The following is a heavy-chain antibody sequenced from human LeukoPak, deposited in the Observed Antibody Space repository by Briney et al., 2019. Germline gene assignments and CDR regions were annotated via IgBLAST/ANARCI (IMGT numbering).Heavy chain of an antibody. CDR3: ARDSGSYAFDI. V-gene: IGHV3-7*04. D-gene: IGHD1-26*01. Sequence: GGSLRLSCAASGTTFRSYWMSWVRQAPGKGLEWVANIKQDGSERYYVDSVKGRFTISRDNAKNSLYLQMNSLRAEDTARYYCARDSGSYAFDIWGQGTMVTVSS. CDR1: GTTFRSYW. J-gene: IGHJ3*02. CDR2: IKQDGSER.